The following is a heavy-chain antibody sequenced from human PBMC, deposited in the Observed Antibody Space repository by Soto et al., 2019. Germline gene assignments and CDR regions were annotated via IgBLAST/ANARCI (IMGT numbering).Heavy chain of an antibody. Sequence: ASVKVSCKASGYTFTSYDINWVRQATGQGLEWMGWMNPNSGNTGYAQKFQGRVTMTRNTSISTAYMELSSLRSEDTALYYCAREYPRTYYYGSGSYSGRYYYYGMDVWGQGTTVTVSS. CDR3: AREYPRTYYYGSGSYSGRYYYYGMDV. V-gene: IGHV1-8*01. D-gene: IGHD3-10*01. CDR1: GYTFTSYD. CDR2: MNPNSGNT. J-gene: IGHJ6*02.